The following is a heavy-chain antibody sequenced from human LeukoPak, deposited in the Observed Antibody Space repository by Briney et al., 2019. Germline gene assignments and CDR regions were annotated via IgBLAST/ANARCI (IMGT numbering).Heavy chain of an antibody. CDR3: ARPRGPFTIFGVVPFDY. D-gene: IGHD3-3*01. Sequence: GGSLRLSCAASGFTFSSYAMHWVRQAPGKGLGWVAVISYDGSNKYYADSVKGRFTISRDNSKNTLYLQMNSLRAEDTAVYYCARPRGPFTIFGVVPFDYWGQGTLVTVSS. CDR1: GFTFSSYA. J-gene: IGHJ4*02. CDR2: ISYDGSNK. V-gene: IGHV3-30*04.